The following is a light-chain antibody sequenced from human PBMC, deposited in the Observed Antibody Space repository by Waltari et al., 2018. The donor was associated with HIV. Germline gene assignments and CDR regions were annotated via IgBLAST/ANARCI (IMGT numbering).Light chain of an antibody. CDR3: TSYAGSTFTI. J-gene: IGLJ2*01. CDR2: PVT. V-gene: IGLV2-8*01. Sequence: QSALTHPPSASGSPGESVTISCTETRHDVDGYDPVCFYQQLQRGAPKLLIYPVTKRPSGVPDRFFGSKSGSTASLTVSGLQAEDEAYYYCTSYAGSTFTIFGGGTKLTVL. CDR1: RHDVDGYDP.